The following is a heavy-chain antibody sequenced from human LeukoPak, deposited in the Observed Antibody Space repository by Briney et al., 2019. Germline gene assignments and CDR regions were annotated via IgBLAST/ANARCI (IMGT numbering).Heavy chain of an antibody. CDR2: IIPIFGTA. CDR1: GGTFSSYA. J-gene: IGHJ5*02. CDR3: ARGTVRSDNWFDP. D-gene: IGHD2-2*01. V-gene: IGHV1-69*13. Sequence: SVKISCKASGGTFSSYAISWVRQAPGQGLEWMGGIIPIFGTANYAQKFQGRVTITADESTSTAYMELSSLRSEDTAVYYCARGTVRSDNWFDPWGQGTLVTVSS.